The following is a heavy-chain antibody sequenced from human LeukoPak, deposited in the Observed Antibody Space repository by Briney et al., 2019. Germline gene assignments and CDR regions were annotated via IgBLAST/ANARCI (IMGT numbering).Heavy chain of an antibody. CDR2: IKKHGSEQ. D-gene: IGHD6-13*01. CDR3: ARDSLAAAGTSV. Sequence: GGSLRLSCAASGFTFSPDWMSWVRQAPGKGLEWVAMIKKHGSEQYYVDSVKGRFTISRHNSKNTLYLQMNSLRAEDTAVYYCARDSLAAAGTSVWGQGTLVTVSS. V-gene: IGHV3-7*03. CDR1: GFTFSPDW. J-gene: IGHJ4*02.